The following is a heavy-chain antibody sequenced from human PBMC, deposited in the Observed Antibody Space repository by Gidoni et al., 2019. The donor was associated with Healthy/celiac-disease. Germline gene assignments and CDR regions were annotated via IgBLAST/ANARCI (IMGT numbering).Heavy chain of an antibody. CDR3: AADDFWSGYAYYYYGMDV. CDR2: IYYSGST. J-gene: IGHJ6*02. Sequence: QLQLQESGPGLVKPSETLSLTCTVSGGSISSSSYYWGWIRQPPGKGLEWIGSIYYSGSTYYNPSLKSRVTISVDTSKNQFSLKLSSVTAADTAVYYCAADDFWSGYAYYYYGMDVWGQGTTVTVSS. V-gene: IGHV4-39*01. CDR1: GGSISSSSYY. D-gene: IGHD3-3*01.